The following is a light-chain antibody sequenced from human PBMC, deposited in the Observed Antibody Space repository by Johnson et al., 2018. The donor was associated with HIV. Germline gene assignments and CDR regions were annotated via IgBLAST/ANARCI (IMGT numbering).Light chain of an antibody. V-gene: IGLV1-51*01. CDR2: DNN. CDR3: GTWDSSLSTYV. CDR1: SSNIGNNY. J-gene: IGLJ1*01. Sequence: QSVLTQPPSVSAAPGQKVTISCSGSSSNIGNNYVSWYQQLPGTAPKLLIYDNNQRPSGIPDRFSVSKSGTSATLGITGLQTGDEVDYYCGTWDSSLSTYVFGSGTKVTVL.